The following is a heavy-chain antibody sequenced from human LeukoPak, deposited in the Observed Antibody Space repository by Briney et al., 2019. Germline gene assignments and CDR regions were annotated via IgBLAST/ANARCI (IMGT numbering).Heavy chain of an antibody. D-gene: IGHD3-22*01. V-gene: IGHV4-39*01. CDR2: IYYSGST. Sequence: GSLRLSCAASGFTLSSYSMNWVRQPPGKGLEWVGSIYYSGSTYYNPSLKSRVAISVDTSKNQFSLKLSSVTAADTGVYYCARLVTTIVVVIDYWGQGTLVTVSS. CDR3: ARLVTTIVVVIDY. CDR1: GFTLSSYSMN. J-gene: IGHJ4*02.